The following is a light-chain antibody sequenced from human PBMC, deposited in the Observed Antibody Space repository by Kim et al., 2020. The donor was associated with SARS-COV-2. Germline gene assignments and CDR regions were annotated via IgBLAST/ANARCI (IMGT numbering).Light chain of an antibody. V-gene: IGKV1-13*02. CDR3: QHFYSYPLT. J-gene: IGKJ4*01. CDR1: QGISSA. Sequence: AIQLTQSPSSLSASVGDRVTITCRTSQGISSALAWYQQKPGKAPNLLIYDASSLESGVPSRFSGSGSGTDFTLTISSLQPEDFATYYCQHFYSYPLTFGRGTKVDIK. CDR2: DAS.